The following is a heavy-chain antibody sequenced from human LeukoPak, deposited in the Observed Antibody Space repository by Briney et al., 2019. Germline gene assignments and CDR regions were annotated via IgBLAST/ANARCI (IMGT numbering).Heavy chain of an antibody. CDR2: IYYSGST. CDR3: ARGARVVARVGYAFDI. J-gene: IGHJ3*02. D-gene: IGHD2-15*01. Sequence: SQTLSLTCTVSGGSISSGGYYWSWIRQHPGKGLEWIGYIYYSGSTNYNPSLKSRVTISVDTSKNQFSLKLSSVTAADTAVYYCARGARVVARVGYAFDIWGQGTMVTVSS. V-gene: IGHV4-31*03. CDR1: GGSISSGGYY.